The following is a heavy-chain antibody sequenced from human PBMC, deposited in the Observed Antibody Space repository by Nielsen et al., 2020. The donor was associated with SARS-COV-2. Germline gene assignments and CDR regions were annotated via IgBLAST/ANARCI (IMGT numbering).Heavy chain of an antibody. CDR1: GFTFSSYS. CDR2: ISSSSSTI. J-gene: IGHJ6*02. Sequence: GGSLRLSCAASGFTFSSYSMNWVRQAPGKGLEWVSYISSSSSTIYYADSVKGRFTISRDNAKNSLYLQMNSLRDEDTAVYYCARKMAPLGLGYYYYGMDVWGQGTTVTVSS. D-gene: IGHD5-24*01. V-gene: IGHV3-48*02. CDR3: ARKMAPLGLGYYYYGMDV.